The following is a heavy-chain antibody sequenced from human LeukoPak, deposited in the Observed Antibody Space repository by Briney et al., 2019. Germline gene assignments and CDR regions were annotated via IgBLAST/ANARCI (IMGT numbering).Heavy chain of an antibody. Sequence: EASVKVSCKASGYTFTGYYMHWVRQAPGQGLEWMGWINPNSGGTNYAQKFQGRVTMTRDTSISTAYMELSRLRSDDTAVYYCARDTGYYDSSGSEFDYWGQGTLVTVSS. J-gene: IGHJ4*02. CDR1: GYTFTGYY. D-gene: IGHD3-22*01. V-gene: IGHV1-2*02. CDR2: INPNSGGT. CDR3: ARDTGYYDSSGSEFDY.